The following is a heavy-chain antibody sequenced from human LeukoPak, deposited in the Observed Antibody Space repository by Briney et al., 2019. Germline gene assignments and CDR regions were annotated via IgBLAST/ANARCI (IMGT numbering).Heavy chain of an antibody. J-gene: IGHJ5*02. D-gene: IGHD3-22*01. Sequence: GGSLRLSCAASAFTFDDYGMSWVRQAPGKGLEWVSGINWNGGSTGYADSVKGRFTISRDNAKNSLYLQMNSLRAEDTALYHCARVGYDSSGYYYSPWGQGTLVTVSS. CDR1: AFTFDDYG. CDR2: INWNGGST. CDR3: ARVGYDSSGYYYSP. V-gene: IGHV3-20*01.